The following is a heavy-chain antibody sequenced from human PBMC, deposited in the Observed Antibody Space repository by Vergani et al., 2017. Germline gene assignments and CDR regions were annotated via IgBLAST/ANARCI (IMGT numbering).Heavy chain of an antibody. V-gene: IGHV4-34*01. CDR2: IYYSGST. CDR1: GGSFSGYY. CDR3: ARGRTWIRGGDYYGMDV. J-gene: IGHJ6*02. D-gene: IGHD5-18*01. Sequence: QVQLQQWGAGLLKPSETLSLTCAVYGGSFSGYYWSWIRQPPGKGLEWIGSIYYSGSTYYNPSLKSRVTISVDTSKNQFSLKLSSVTAADTAVYYCARGRTWIRGGDYYGMDVWGQGTTVTVSS.